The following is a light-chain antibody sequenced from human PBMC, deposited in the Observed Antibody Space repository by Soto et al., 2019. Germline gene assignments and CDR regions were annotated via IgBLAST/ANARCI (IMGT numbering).Light chain of an antibody. CDR2: DAS. J-gene: IGKJ4*01. CDR3: QQRSSWPPT. CDR1: EIDGTF. Sequence: EIVLTQSPATVSLTPGERATLPCRASEIDGTFLAWYQQKPGQAPRLLIYDASTTATGTPARFSGSGSGTDFTLTISSLEPEDFAVFYCQQRSSWPPTFGGGTKVEIQ. V-gene: IGKV3-11*01.